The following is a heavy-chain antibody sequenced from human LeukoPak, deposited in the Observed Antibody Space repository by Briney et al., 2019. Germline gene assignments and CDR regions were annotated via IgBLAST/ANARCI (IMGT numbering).Heavy chain of an antibody. CDR2: IIPIFGTA. CDR3: ARGADYYDSSGLGGDNWFDP. V-gene: IGHV1-69*06. Sequence: SVKVSCKASGGTFSSYAISWVRQAPGQGLEWMGGIIPIFGTANYAQKFQGRVTITADKSTSTAYMELSSLRSEDTAVYYCARGADYYDSSGLGGDNWFDPWGQGTLVTVSS. D-gene: IGHD3-22*01. CDR1: GGTFSSYA. J-gene: IGHJ5*02.